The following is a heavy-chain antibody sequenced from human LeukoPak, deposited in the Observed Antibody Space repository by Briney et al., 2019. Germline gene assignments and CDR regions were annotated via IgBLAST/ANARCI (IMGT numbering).Heavy chain of an antibody. CDR2: IIPILGIA. D-gene: IGHD2/OR15-2a*01. CDR1: GGTFSSYA. CDR3: AREDRTTADDY. V-gene: IGHV1-69*04. J-gene: IGHJ4*02. Sequence: ASVKVSCKASGGTFSSYAISWVRQASGQGLEWMGRIIPILGIANYAQKFQGRVTITADKSTSTAYMELSSLRSEDTAVYYCAREDRTTADDYWGQGTLVTVSS.